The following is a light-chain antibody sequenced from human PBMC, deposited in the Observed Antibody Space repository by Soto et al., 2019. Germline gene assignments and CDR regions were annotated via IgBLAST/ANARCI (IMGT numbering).Light chain of an antibody. CDR2: DAS. Sequence: EIFLTQSPATVSLSPGERATLSCRASQSLSSYLAWYQQKPGQAPRLLIYDASNRANGIPARFTGSGSGTDFTLTISSLEPEDFAVYFCQQRSGWPPTFGGGTKVDIK. CDR3: QQRSGWPPT. CDR1: QSLSSY. V-gene: IGKV3-11*01. J-gene: IGKJ4*01.